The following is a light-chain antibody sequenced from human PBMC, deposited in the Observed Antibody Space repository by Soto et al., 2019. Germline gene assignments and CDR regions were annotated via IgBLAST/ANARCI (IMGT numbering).Light chain of an antibody. J-gene: IGKJ1*01. CDR3: QQYGSSPWT. Sequence: EIVLTQSPGTLSLSPGERATLSCRASQSVSSSYLAWYQQKPVQAPRLLIYGASSRATGIPDRFSGSGSGTAFTLNISRLEPEDFAAYYCQQYGSSPWTFGKGTKVEVK. V-gene: IGKV3-20*01. CDR2: GAS. CDR1: QSVSSSY.